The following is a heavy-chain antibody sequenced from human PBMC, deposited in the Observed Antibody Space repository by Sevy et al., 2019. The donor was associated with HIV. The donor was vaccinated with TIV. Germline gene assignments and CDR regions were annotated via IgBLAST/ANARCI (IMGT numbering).Heavy chain of an antibody. CDR1: GFTFSNAW. CDR3: TTDPYGVDPDYYYYYGMDV. D-gene: IGHD4-17*01. J-gene: IGHJ6*02. Sequence: GGSLRLSCAASGFTFSNAWMSWVRQAPGKGLEWVGRIKSKTDGGTTDYAAPVKGRFTISRDDSKNTLYLQMNSLKTEDTAVYYCTTDPYGVDPDYYYYYGMDVWGQGTTVTVSS. CDR2: IKSKTDGGTT. V-gene: IGHV3-15*01.